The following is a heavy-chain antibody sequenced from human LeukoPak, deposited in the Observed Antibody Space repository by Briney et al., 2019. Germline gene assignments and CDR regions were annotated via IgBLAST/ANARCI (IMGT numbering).Heavy chain of an antibody. V-gene: IGHV3-23*01. Sequence: GGSLRLSCAASGFAFSSFATSWVRQAPGKGLEWVSGISGSGGSTYYADSVKGRFTISRDNSKNTLDLQMNSLRAEDTAVYYCAKDRNYYDSSGYSYYFDYWGQGTLVTVSS. CDR3: AKDRNYYDSSGYSYYFDY. CDR1: GFAFSSFA. CDR2: ISGSGGST. J-gene: IGHJ4*02. D-gene: IGHD3-22*01.